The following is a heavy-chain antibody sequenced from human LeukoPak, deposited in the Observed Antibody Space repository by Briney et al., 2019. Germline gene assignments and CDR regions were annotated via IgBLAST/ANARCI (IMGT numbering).Heavy chain of an antibody. J-gene: IGHJ4*02. CDR2: IIPILGIA. D-gene: IGHD6-13*01. CDR3: ARVGSSSYTYYFDY. V-gene: IGHV1-69*04. CDR1: GGTFSSYA. Sequence: SVKVSCKASGGTFSSYAISWVRQAPGQGLEWMGRIIPILGIANYAQRFQGRVTITADKSTSTAYMELSSLRSEDTAVYYCARVGSSSYTYYFDYWGQGTLVTVSS.